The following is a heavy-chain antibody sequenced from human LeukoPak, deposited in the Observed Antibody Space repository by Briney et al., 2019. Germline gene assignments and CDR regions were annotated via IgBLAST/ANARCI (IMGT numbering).Heavy chain of an antibody. CDR3: ARGASNRFDY. V-gene: IGHV3-74*01. CDR1: GFAFSNYW. Sequence: GGSLRLSCAASGFAFSNYWMHWVRQAPGKGLVWVSRIYTDGSSTDYADSVKGRFTISRDNAKNTLFLQMNSLRAEDTAVYYCARGASNRFDYWGQGTLVTVSS. CDR2: IYTDGSST. J-gene: IGHJ4*02. D-gene: IGHD1-14*01.